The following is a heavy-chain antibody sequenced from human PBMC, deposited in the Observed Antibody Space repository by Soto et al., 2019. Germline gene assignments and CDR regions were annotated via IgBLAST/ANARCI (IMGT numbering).Heavy chain of an antibody. D-gene: IGHD1-20*01. V-gene: IGHV4-30-4*01. J-gene: IGHJ6*02. CDR3: ASDRAKWKDYYYYGMDV. Sequence: QVQLQESGPGLVKPSQTLSLTCTVSGGSISSGDYYWTWIRQPPGKGLEWIGYIYYSGSTYYNPSLQSRLTMSAVTANNQFTLNPSSVTAADTAENSCASDRAKWKDYYYYGMDVWGQGTTVTVSS. CDR2: IYYSGST. CDR1: GGSISSGDYY.